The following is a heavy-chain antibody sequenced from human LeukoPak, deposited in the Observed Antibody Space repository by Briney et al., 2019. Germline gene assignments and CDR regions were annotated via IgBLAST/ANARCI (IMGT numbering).Heavy chain of an antibody. V-gene: IGHV4-59*01. CDR3: ASLGSCISTSC. Sequence: SETLSFTCTVSGVSMSTYYWNWIRQPPGKGLEWIGNIFYTGSTNYNASLKSRVTISVDTSKNQFSLKLNSVTAADTAVYYCASLGSCISTSCWGQGTLVTVSS. CDR1: GVSMSTYY. D-gene: IGHD2-2*03. J-gene: IGHJ4*02. CDR2: IFYTGST.